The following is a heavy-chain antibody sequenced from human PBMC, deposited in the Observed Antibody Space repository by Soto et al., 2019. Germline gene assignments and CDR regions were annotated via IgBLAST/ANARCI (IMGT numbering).Heavy chain of an antibody. Sequence: EVYLVESGGGLVKPGGALRLSCAASGFTFSDAWMSWVRQAPGMGLEWVGRIKSKTDGGTRDYAAPVKGRVTISRDDSKNTLYLQMNSLKTEDTAVYYCTCLHYDILTGSKWHYFDYWGQGTLVTVSS. CDR3: TCLHYDILTGSKWHYFDY. CDR2: IKSKTDGGTR. D-gene: IGHD3-9*01. CDR1: GFTFSDAW. V-gene: IGHV3-15*01. J-gene: IGHJ4*02.